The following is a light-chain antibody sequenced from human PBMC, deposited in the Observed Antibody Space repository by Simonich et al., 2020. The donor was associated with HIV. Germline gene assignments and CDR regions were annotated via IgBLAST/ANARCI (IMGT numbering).Light chain of an antibody. CDR1: QSLVHSDGNTY. CDR3: MQGTHWPPFT. Sequence: DAVMTQSPLSLPVTLGQPASISCRSRQSLVHSDGNTYLNWFQQRPGQSPRRLIYKVSNRDSGVPDRFSGSGSGTDFTLKISRVEAEDVGVYYCMQGTHWPPFTFGPGTKVDIK. CDR2: KVS. J-gene: IGKJ3*01. V-gene: IGKV2-30*02.